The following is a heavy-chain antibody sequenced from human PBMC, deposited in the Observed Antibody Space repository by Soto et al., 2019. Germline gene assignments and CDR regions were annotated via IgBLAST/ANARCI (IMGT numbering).Heavy chain of an antibody. J-gene: IGHJ4*02. CDR2: IFHDGTA. V-gene: IGHV4-4*02. D-gene: IGHD3-10*01. CDR1: GVSISSGNW. Sequence: SETLSLTCAVSGVSISSGNWWTFVRQSPQRGLEYIGEIFHDGTANYYPSFDRRVAISVDTSKNQFSLKLTSVTAADTAIYFCARLVYDTRLNYMYFDFWGQGTLVTVSS. CDR3: ARLVYDTRLNYMYFDF.